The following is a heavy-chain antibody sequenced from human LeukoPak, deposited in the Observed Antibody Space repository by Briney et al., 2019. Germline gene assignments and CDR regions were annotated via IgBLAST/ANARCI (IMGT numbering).Heavy chain of an antibody. CDR2: IYYSGST. J-gene: IGHJ4*02. CDR1: GGSISSSSYY. V-gene: IGHV4-39*02. D-gene: IGHD3-22*01. CDR3: ARLEYYYDSSGSQRDY. Sequence: SETLSLTCTVSGGSISSSSYYWGWNRQPPGKGLEWIGSIYYSGSTYYNPSLKSRLTISVDTSKDHLSLKLSSVTAAGTAVYDCARLEYYYDSSGSQRDYWGQGTLVTVSS.